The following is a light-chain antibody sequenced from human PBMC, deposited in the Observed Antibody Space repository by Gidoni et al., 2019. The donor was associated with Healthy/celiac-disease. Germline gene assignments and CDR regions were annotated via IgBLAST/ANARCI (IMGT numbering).Light chain of an antibody. CDR3: QSYDSSLRGV. Sequence: QHVLTPPPSVSAPPGQRVTISCTGSSSNIGAGYDVHWYQQLPGTAPKLLIYGTSNRPSGVPDRFSGSQSGTSASLAITGLQAEDEADYYCQSYDSSLRGVFGGGTKLTVL. CDR2: GTS. J-gene: IGLJ2*01. V-gene: IGLV1-40*01. CDR1: SSNIGAGYD.